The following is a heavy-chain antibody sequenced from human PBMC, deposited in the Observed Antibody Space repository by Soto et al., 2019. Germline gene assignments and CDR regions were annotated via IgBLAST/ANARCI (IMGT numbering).Heavy chain of an antibody. J-gene: IGHJ6*02. CDR3: AKDFATMIVVAGPYYYYGMDV. D-gene: IGHD3-22*01. CDR1: GFTFSSYG. Sequence: QPGGSLRLSCAASGFTFSSYGMHWVRQAPGKGLEWVAVISYDGSNKYYADSVKGRFTISRDNSKNTLYLQMDSLRAEDTAVYYCAKDFATMIVVAGPYYYYGMDVWGQGTTVTVSS. CDR2: ISYDGSNK. V-gene: IGHV3-30*18.